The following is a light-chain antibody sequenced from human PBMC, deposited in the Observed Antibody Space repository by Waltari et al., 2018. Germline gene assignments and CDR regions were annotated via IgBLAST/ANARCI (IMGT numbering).Light chain of an antibody. Sequence: QSALTQPASVSGSPGQSITISCTGTSRDIGNYKFVSWYQQEPGRAPKLIVYDVSQRPSGVSNRFSGSKSGNTASLTISGLQAEDEADYYCSSYTTTSSWVFGGGTKLTVL. J-gene: IGLJ3*02. CDR1: SRDIGNYKF. V-gene: IGLV2-14*01. CDR3: SSYTTTSSWV. CDR2: DVS.